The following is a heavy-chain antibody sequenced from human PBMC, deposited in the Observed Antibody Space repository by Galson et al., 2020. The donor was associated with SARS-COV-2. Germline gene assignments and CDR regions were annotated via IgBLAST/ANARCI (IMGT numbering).Heavy chain of an antibody. D-gene: IGHD3-22*01. CDR3: ASVCASSGSCLHDY. V-gene: IGHV3-66*02. J-gene: IGHJ4*02. CDR1: GFTVSSNY. Sequence: GESLKISCAASGFTVSSNYMSWVRQAPGKGLEWVSVISSGYITYYADSVKGRFTISRDNSKNTLYLQMNSLRAEDTAVYYCASVCASSGSCLHDYWGQGTLVTVSS. CDR2: ISSGYIT.